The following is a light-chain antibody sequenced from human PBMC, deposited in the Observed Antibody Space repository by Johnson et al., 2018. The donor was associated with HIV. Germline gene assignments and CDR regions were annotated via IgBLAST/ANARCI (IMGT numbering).Light chain of an antibody. V-gene: IGLV1-51*01. CDR3: GTWDTSLRGGVV. Sequence: QSVLTQPPSVSAAPGQKVTISCSGSSSNIGNNYVSWYQQLPGTAPKLLIYDNNRRPSGIPDRFSGSKSGTSATLGITGLQTGDEADYYCGTWDTSLRGGVVFGTGTKVTVL. CDR2: DNN. CDR1: SSNIGNNY. J-gene: IGLJ1*01.